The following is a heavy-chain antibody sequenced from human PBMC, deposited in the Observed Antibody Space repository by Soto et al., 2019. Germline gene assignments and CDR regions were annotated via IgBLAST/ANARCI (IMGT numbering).Heavy chain of an antibody. CDR2: ISSSSGTI. D-gene: IGHD1-20*01. CDR3: ARGTYKSKTDFDY. J-gene: IGHJ4*02. V-gene: IGHV3-11*01. CDR1: GFTFSDYY. Sequence: GGSLRLSCAASGFTFSDYYMTWIRQAPGSGLEWVSYISSSSGTISYANSVKGRFTISSDNAQNSLYLQMTSLRAEDTAVYYCARGTYKSKTDFDYWGQGTLVTVSS.